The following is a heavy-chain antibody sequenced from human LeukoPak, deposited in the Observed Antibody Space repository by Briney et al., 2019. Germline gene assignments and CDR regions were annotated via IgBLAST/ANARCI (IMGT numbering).Heavy chain of an antibody. CDR3: ARDLTMVRGVIIGSYFDY. Sequence: GGSLRLSCAASGFTFISYGMSWVRQAPGKGLEWVSAISGSGGSTYYADSVKGRFTISRDNAKNSLYLQMNSLRAEDTAVYYCARDLTMVRGVIIGSYFDYWGQGTLVTVSS. CDR2: ISGSGGST. D-gene: IGHD3-10*01. CDR1: GFTFISYG. V-gene: IGHV3-23*01. J-gene: IGHJ4*02.